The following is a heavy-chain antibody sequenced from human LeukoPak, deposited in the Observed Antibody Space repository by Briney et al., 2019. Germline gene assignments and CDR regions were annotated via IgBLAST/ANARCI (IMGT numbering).Heavy chain of an antibody. CDR2: IYYSGTT. Sequence: PSQTLSLTCTVSGDSVSSAAYCWSWIRQHPGKGLEWIGHIYYSGTTYFNPSLKSRVTISVDTSKNQFSLKLTSVTAADTAVYYCARAYYYDSSGYSGASNWLHPWGQGTLVTVSS. J-gene: IGHJ5*02. V-gene: IGHV4-31*03. D-gene: IGHD3-22*01. CDR1: GDSVSSAAYC. CDR3: ARAYYYDSSGYSGASNWLHP.